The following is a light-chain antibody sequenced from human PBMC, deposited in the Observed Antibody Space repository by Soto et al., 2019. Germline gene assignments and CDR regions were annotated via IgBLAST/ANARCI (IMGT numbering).Light chain of an antibody. V-gene: IGKV3-20*01. CDR3: QQYGSSPPYI. J-gene: IGKJ2*01. CDR2: GAS. CDR1: QSVSSTY. Sequence: EVVLTQSPGTLSLSPGERAPLSCRASQSVSSTYLAWYQQKPGQAPRLLLYGASRRATGIPDRFSGSGYGTDFTLNISRLEPEDFAVYYCQQYGSSPPYIFGQGTKLGI.